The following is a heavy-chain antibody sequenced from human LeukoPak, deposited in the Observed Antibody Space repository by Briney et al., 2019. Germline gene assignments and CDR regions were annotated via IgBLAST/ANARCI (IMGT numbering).Heavy chain of an antibody. J-gene: IGHJ4*02. CDR2: IYYSGST. CDR1: GGSISSNSYY. D-gene: IGHD3-10*01. CDR3: ARTRYYYNSRSYGAPYYFDY. Sequence: SETLSLTCAVSGGSISSNSYYWGWIRQPPGKGLEWIGSIYYSGSTYYNPSLKSRVTISVDTSKNQFSLKLSSVTAADTAVYCCARTRYYYNSRSYGAPYYFDYWGQGTLVTVSS. V-gene: IGHV4-39*01.